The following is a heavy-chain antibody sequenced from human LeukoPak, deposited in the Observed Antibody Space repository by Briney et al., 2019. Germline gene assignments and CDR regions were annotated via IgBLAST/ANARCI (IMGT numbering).Heavy chain of an antibody. J-gene: IGHJ4*02. CDR1: GASYNAYY. CDR3: AVGITILGVAASFDS. V-gene: IGHV4-34*01. D-gene: IGHD3-3*01. Sequence: SETLSLTCAVYGASYNAYYWSWIRQPPGKGLEWIGDIDHRGTATYNPSLKSRLSISADVSKNQFSLKLNSVTDADTAVYYCAVGITILGVAASFDSWGQGNLVIVSS. CDR2: IDHRGTA.